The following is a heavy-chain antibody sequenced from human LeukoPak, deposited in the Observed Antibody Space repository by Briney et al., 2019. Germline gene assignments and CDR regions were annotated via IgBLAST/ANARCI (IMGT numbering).Heavy chain of an antibody. CDR3: ARGVSSNWDYLYFDH. V-gene: IGHV3-7*01. J-gene: IGHJ4*02. D-gene: IGHD1-7*01. CDR1: GFTFSDYY. Sequence: GGSLRLSCAASGFTFSDYYMDWVRQAPGKGLEWVANIKQGGSEKYYVDSVKGRFTISRDDAKSSLYLQMNSLRAEDTAVYYCARGVSSNWDYLYFDHWGQGTLVTVSS. CDR2: IKQGGSEK.